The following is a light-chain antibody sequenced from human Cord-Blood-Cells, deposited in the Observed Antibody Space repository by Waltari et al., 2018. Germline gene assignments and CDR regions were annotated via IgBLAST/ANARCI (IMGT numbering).Light chain of an antibody. J-gene: IGLJ3*02. V-gene: IGLV2-11*01. CDR1: SSDVGGYNY. CDR3: CSYAGSYTPWV. Sequence: QSALTQPRSVSGSPGQSVTISCTGTSSDVGGYNYVSWYQQTPGKAPKLMIYDVSKRPSGVPDRFSGSKSGNTASLTISGLQAEDEADYYCCSYAGSYTPWVFGGGTKLTVL. CDR2: DVS.